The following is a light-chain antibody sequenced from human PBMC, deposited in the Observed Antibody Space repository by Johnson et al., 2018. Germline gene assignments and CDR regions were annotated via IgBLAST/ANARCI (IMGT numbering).Light chain of an antibody. CDR2: ENN. CDR3: GTWDSSLSAGNF. J-gene: IGLJ1*01. Sequence: QSVLTQPPSVSAAPGQKVTISCSGSSSNIGNNYVSWYQQLPGTAPKLLIYENNKRPSGIPDRFSGSKSGTSATLGITGLQTGDEADYYCGTWDSSLSAGNFFVTGTKGTVL. CDR1: SSNIGNNY. V-gene: IGLV1-51*02.